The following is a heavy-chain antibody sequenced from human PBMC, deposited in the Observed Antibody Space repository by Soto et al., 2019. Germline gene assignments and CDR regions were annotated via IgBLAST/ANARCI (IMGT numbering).Heavy chain of an antibody. D-gene: IGHD4-4*01. J-gene: IGHJ4*02. CDR2: INGGNGNT. CDR3: ARELQGLYYFDY. V-gene: IGHV1-3*01. CDR1: EYTFTSYT. Sequence: QVQVLQSGAEVKKPGASVKVSCKASEYTFTSYTMHWVRQAPGQRLEWMGWINGGNGNTKYSQKFQGRVTITRDTSASTAYMELSSLRSDHTAVYYCARELQGLYYFDYWGQGTLVTVSS.